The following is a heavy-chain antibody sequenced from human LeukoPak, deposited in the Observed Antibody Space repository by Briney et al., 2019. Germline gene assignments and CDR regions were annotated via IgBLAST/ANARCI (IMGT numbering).Heavy chain of an antibody. V-gene: IGHV3-33*01. J-gene: IGHJ4*02. CDR3: ARDADTSAHDSYFDY. CDR1: GFIFTDYG. D-gene: IGHD3-3*01. Sequence: GGSLRLSCATSGFIFTDYGVHWVRQAPGKGLEWVAVTWFGGGSKYYADSVKGRFTVPRDNPKNTVSLELNSRRAEDTAVYFCARDADTSAHDSYFDYWGQGTLVTVSS. CDR2: TWFGGGSK.